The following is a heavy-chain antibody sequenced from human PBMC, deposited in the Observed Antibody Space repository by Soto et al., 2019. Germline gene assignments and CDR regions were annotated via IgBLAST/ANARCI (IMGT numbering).Heavy chain of an antibody. Sequence: VLLVESGGGLVQPGRSLRLSCAVSGFNFGNYAMHWVRQAPGKGLEWVAAINWNSDKVAYAGSVLGRFTIFRDSAKNSLHLQMTDLTTEDTAFYYCAKDKGGTPSYLDSWGQGILVTVSS. CDR3: AKDKGGTPSYLDS. CDR2: INWNSDKV. V-gene: IGHV3-9*01. J-gene: IGHJ4*02. D-gene: IGHD6-25*01. CDR1: GFNFGNYA.